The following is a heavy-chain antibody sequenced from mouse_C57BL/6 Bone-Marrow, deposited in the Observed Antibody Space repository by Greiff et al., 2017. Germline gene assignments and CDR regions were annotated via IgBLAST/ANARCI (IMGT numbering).Heavy chain of an antibody. CDR1: GYTFTSYW. V-gene: IGHV1-5*01. Sequence: VQLQQSGTVLARPGASVKMSCKTSGYTFTSYWMHWVKQRPGQGLEWIGAIYPGNSDTSYNQKFKGKAKLTAVTSASTAYMERSSLTNEDSAVYYCTRTRGSTSSGDDWGQGTTLTVSS. CDR2: IYPGNSDT. CDR3: TRTRGSTSSGDD. J-gene: IGHJ2*01. D-gene: IGHD1-1*01.